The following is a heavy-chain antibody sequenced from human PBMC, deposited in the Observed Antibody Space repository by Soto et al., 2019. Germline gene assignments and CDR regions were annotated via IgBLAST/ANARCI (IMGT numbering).Heavy chain of an antibody. J-gene: IGHJ4*02. D-gene: IGHD2-15*01. CDR2: ISGSGGST. CDR3: AKDLVGSNADYYDY. V-gene: IGHV3-23*01. CDR1: GFTFSSYA. Sequence: EVQLLESGGGLVQPGGSLRLSCAASGFTFSSYAMSWVRQAPGKGMEWVAAISGSGGSTYYADSVKGRFTISRENSKNTLYLQMSSLRAEDAAVYYCAKDLVGSNADYYDYWGQVTLVTVSS.